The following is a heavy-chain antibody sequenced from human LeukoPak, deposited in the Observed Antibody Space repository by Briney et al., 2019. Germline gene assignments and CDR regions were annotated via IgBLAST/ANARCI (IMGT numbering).Heavy chain of an antibody. CDR3: ATNVDTAMVPFDY. CDR1: GFTFSSYG. V-gene: IGHV3-33*01. D-gene: IGHD5-18*01. CDR2: IWYDGSNK. J-gene: IGHJ4*02. Sequence: GGSLRLSCAASGFTFSSYGMHWVRQAPGKGLEWVAVIWYDGSNKYYADSVKGRFTISRDNSKNTLYLQMNSLRAEDTAVYYCATNVDTAMVPFDYWGQGTLVTVSS.